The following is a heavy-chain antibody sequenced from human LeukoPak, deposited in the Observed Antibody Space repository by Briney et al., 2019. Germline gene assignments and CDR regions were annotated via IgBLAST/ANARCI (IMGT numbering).Heavy chain of an antibody. CDR3: ARGGGVWGSYRYFDY. CDR2: IYYSGST. CDR1: GGSISSYY. J-gene: IGHJ4*02. V-gene: IGHV4-59*12. D-gene: IGHD3-16*02. Sequence: KTSETLSLTCTVSGGSISSYYWSWIRQPPGKGLEWIGYIYYSGSTNYNPSLKSRVTISVDTSKNQFSLKLSSVTAADTAVYYCARGGGVWGSYRYFDYWGQGTLVTVSS.